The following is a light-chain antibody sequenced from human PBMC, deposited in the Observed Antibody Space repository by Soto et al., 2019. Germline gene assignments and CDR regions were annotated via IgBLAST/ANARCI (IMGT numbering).Light chain of an antibody. CDR2: SNT. CDR1: NSNIGGNT. CDR3: AAWDDSLNGWV. V-gene: IGLV1-44*01. J-gene: IGLJ3*02. Sequence: QSVLTQPPSASGTPEQRVTISCSGSNSNIGGNTVNWYQQLPGTAPKLLISSNTLRPSGVPDRFSGSKSGTSASLAISGLQSEDEADYYCAAWDDSLNGWVFGGGTKLTVL.